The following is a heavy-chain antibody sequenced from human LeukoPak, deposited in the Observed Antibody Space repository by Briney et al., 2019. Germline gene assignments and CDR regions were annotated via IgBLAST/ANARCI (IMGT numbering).Heavy chain of an antibody. D-gene: IGHD2-21*02. CDR2: ISYDGSKE. CDR1: GCTFTNFG. CDR3: ARDGCGGDCWGYYYYGMDV. Sequence: PGGSLRLSCAASGCTFTNFGMHWVRQAPGRGLEWVAIISYDGSKEYYADSVKGRFTISRDNSKNTLYLQMNSLRAEDTAVYYCARDGCGGDCWGYYYYGMDVWGQGTTVTVSS. V-gene: IGHV3-33*05. J-gene: IGHJ6*02.